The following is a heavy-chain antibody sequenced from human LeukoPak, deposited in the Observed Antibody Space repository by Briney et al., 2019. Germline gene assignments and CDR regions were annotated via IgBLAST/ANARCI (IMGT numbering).Heavy chain of an antibody. CDR1: GFTFSSYW. D-gene: IGHD1-14*01. CDR3: ARDRTGTRGYYMDV. J-gene: IGHJ6*03. V-gene: IGHV3-7*01. CDR2: IKQDGSEK. Sequence: PGGSLRLSCAASGFTFSSYWMSWVRQAPGKGLEWVANIKQDGSEKYYVDSVKGRFTISRDNAKNSLYLQVNSLRAEDTAVYYCARDRTGTRGYYMDVWGKGTTVTVSS.